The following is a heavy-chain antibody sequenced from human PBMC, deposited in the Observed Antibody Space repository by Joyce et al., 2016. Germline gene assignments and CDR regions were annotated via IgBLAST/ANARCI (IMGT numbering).Heavy chain of an antibody. V-gene: IGHV6-1*01. CDR2: NYYRSKWYN. Sequence: QVQLQQSGPGLVKPSQTLSLTCAISGDRVSSNSAAWNWIRQSPSRGLERLGRNYYRSKWYNDYAVSVKSRITINPDTPKNQFSLQLNAVTPDDAAVYYCARAGYYHTSGYYYPNFDYWGPGTLVTVSS. CDR3: ARAGYYHTSGYYYPNFDY. J-gene: IGHJ4*02. D-gene: IGHD3-22*01. CDR1: GDRVSSNSAA.